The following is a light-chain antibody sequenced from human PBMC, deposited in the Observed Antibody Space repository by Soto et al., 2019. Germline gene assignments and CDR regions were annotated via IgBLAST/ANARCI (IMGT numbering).Light chain of an antibody. V-gene: IGKV1-8*01. CDR2: AAS. CDR3: QQYYSYPPWT. Sequence: AIRMTQSPSSFSASTGDRVTLTCRASQGISSYLAWYQQKPGKAPKLLIYAASTLQSGVPSRFSGSGSGTDFTLTISCLQSEDFATYYCQQYYSYPPWTVGQGTKVEIK. CDR1: QGISSY. J-gene: IGKJ1*01.